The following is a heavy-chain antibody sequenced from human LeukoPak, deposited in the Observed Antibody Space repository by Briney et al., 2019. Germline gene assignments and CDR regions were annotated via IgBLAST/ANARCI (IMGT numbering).Heavy chain of an antibody. V-gene: IGHV3-30*03. CDR1: GFTFSSYG. Sequence: SGGSLRLSCAASGFTFSSYGMNWVRQAPGKGQEWVTVISYDGSSKYYADSVKGRFTISRDNSKNTLYLQMNSLRAEDTAVYYCARGWYYDSSGYYYDYWGQGTLVTVSS. CDR3: ARGWYYDSSGYYYDY. J-gene: IGHJ4*02. D-gene: IGHD3-22*01. CDR2: ISYDGSSK.